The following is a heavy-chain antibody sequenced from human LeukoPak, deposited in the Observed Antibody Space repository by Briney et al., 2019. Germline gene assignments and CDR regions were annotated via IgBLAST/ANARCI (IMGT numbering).Heavy chain of an antibody. CDR1: GGSISSYY. V-gene: IGHV4-59*01. J-gene: IGHJ4*02. CDR2: TYYSGST. Sequence: PSETLSLTCTVSGGSISSYYWSWIRQPPGKGLEWIGYTYYSGSTNYNPSLKSRVTISVDTSKNQFSLKLSSVTAADTAVYYCARDTPPGDYWGQGTLVTVSS. CDR3: ARDTPPGDY. D-gene: IGHD1-14*01.